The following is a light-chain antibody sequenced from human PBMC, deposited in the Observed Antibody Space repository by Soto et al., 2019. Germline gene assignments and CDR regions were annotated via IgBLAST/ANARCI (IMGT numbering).Light chain of an antibody. Sequence: QSALTQPPSASGSPGQSVTISCTGTSSDVGGYNYVSWYQQHPGKAPKVIIYEVSKRPSGVPDRFSGSKSGSTASLTVSGLQAEDEADYYCNSYADSNNFVFGTGTKLTVL. J-gene: IGLJ1*01. CDR2: EVS. CDR1: SSDVGGYNY. V-gene: IGLV2-8*01. CDR3: NSYADSNNFV.